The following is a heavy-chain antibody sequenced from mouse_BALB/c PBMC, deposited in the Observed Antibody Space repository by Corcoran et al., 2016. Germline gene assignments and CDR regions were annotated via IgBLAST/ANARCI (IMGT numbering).Heavy chain of an antibody. CDR1: GFNIKETY. Sequence: EVQLQQSGAELVKPGAAVKLSCTSSGFNIKETYMHRVKQRPEQGLEWIGRMDPANGNTKYDPKFQGKATITADTSSNTAYLQLISLTSEDTSVYYCARNGYDYDEKVRAGFTYWGQGTLVTVSA. CDR2: MDPANGNT. V-gene: IGHV14-3*02. J-gene: IGHJ3*01. CDR3: ARNGYDYDEKVRAGFTY. D-gene: IGHD2-4*01.